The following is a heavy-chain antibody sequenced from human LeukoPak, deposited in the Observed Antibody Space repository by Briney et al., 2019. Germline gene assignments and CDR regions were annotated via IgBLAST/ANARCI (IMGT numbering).Heavy chain of an antibody. J-gene: IGHJ4*02. Sequence: GGSLRLSCATSGFTFSSYWMSWVRQAPGKGLEWVAHIKQDGSEEYYVDSVKGRFTISRDNAKNSLYLQMNSLRAEDTAVYYCARAPPAGYDFWSGYYDYWGQGTLVTVSS. V-gene: IGHV3-7*01. CDR2: IKQDGSEE. CDR3: ARAPPAGYDFWSGYYDY. D-gene: IGHD3-3*01. CDR1: GFTFSSYW.